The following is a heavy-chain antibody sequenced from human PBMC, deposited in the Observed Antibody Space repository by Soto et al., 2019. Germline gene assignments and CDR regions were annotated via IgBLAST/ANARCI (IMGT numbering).Heavy chain of an antibody. J-gene: IGHJ3*02. D-gene: IGHD2-2*01. CDR1: GYSFTTYW. CDR3: ARHYGQHDAFDI. V-gene: IGHV5-51*01. Sequence: PVESLKISCKGSGYSFTTYWICCFRQMPGKGLEWMGIIYPRDSDTKYSPSFQGLVTISADKSISTAYLQWSSLKASDTAMYYCARHYGQHDAFDIWGQGTMVTVSS. CDR2: IYPRDSDT.